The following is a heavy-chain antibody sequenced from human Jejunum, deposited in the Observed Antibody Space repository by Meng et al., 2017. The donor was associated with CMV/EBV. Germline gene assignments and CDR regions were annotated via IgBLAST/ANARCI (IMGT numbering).Heavy chain of an antibody. Sequence: QVHLQASGPGLVRPSETLSLTCTVSGDSISNYFWSWIRQPAGKKLEWIGRFSPGGNINYIPSLKGRLTMSVDTSNNQIFLNVTSVTAADTALYYCARGESRGYYYFDYWGQGILVTVSS. CDR1: GDSISNYF. D-gene: IGHD3-22*01. CDR3: ARGESRGYYYFDY. J-gene: IGHJ4*02. CDR2: FSPGGNI. V-gene: IGHV4-4*07.